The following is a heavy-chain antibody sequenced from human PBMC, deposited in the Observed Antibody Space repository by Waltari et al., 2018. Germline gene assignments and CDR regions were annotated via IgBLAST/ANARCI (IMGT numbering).Heavy chain of an antibody. D-gene: IGHD4-17*01. Sequence: QVQLVQSGAEVKKPGSSVKVSCKASGGTFSSYAISWVRQAPGQGLEWMGGIIPIVGTANYTQKFQGRVTITADESTSTAYMELSSLRSEDTAVYYCASSKADYGDSYGMDVWGQGTTVTVSS. CDR3: ASSKADYGDSYGMDV. J-gene: IGHJ6*02. V-gene: IGHV1-69*01. CDR2: IIPIVGTA. CDR1: GGTFSSYA.